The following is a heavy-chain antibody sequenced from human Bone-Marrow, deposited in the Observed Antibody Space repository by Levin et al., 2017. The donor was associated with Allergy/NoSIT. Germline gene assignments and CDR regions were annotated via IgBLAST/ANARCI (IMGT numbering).Heavy chain of an antibody. CDR3: AKVSEIGYCSGGSCLGPLPPDYYGMDV. CDR2: ISYDGSNK. J-gene: IGHJ6*02. D-gene: IGHD2-15*01. CDR1: GFTFSSYG. Sequence: PGGSLRLSCAASGFTFSSYGMHWVRQAPGKGLEWVAVISYDGSNKYYADSVKGRFTISRDNSKNTLYLQMNSLRAEDTAVYYCAKVSEIGYCSGGSCLGPLPPDYYGMDVWGQGTTVTVSS. V-gene: IGHV3-30*18.